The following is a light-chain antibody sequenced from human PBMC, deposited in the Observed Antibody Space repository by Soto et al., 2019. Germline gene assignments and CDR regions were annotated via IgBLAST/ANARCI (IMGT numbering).Light chain of an antibody. CDR2: AAS. V-gene: IGKV1-39*01. Sequence: QSPSSLSASVGDRVTITCRASQSISSYLNWYQQKPGKAPKLLIYAASSLQSGVPSRFSGSGSGTDFTLTISSLQPEDFATYYCQQSYSTPPWTFGQGTKVDIK. CDR3: QQSYSTPPWT. J-gene: IGKJ1*01. CDR1: QSISSY.